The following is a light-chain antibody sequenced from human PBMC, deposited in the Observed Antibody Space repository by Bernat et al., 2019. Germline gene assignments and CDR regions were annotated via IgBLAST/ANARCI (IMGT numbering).Light chain of an antibody. Sequence: QSVLTQPPSVSGAPGQRVSISCTGSSSNIGAGYDVHWYQQFPGTAPKLLIYGNSNRPSGVPERFSGSKYGTSASLAITGLQAEDEADYYCQSYDRSLSGYVFGSGTKVTVL. CDR3: QSYDRSLSGYV. CDR2: GNS. V-gene: IGLV1-40*01. CDR1: SSNIGAGYD. J-gene: IGLJ1*01.